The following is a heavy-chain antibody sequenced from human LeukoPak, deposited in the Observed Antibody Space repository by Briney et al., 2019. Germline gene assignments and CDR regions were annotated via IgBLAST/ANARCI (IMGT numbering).Heavy chain of an antibody. CDR2: ISGSGGST. CDR3: AKVNPQLRFLEWLLPGEFDY. Sequence: GGSLRLSCAASGFTFSSYAMSWVRQAPGKGLEWVSAISGSGGSTYYADSVKGRFTISRDNSKNTLYLQMNSLRAEDTAVYYCAKVNPQLRFLEWLLPGEFDYWGQGTLVTVSS. J-gene: IGHJ4*02. CDR1: GFTFSSYA. V-gene: IGHV3-23*01. D-gene: IGHD3-3*01.